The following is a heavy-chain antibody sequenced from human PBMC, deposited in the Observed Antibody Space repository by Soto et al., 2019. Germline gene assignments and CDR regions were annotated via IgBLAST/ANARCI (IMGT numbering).Heavy chain of an antibody. Sequence: QVQLVQSGAEVKKPGASVKVSCKASGYTFTSYDINWVRQATGQGLEWMGWMNPNSGNTGYVQKFQGRVTMTRDTSIGTAYMELSGLRSEDTAVYYCATKLPYSRVIDFDYWGQGTLVTVSS. D-gene: IGHD6-19*01. CDR2: MNPNSGNT. V-gene: IGHV1-8*01. CDR3: ATKLPYSRVIDFDY. CDR1: GYTFTSYD. J-gene: IGHJ4*02.